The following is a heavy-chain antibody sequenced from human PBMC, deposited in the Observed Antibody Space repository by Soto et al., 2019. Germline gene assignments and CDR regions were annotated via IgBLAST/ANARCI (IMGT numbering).Heavy chain of an antibody. CDR3: EVWHYYDSRGYNRYHFAY. CDR2: IYPRDSEA. J-gene: IGHJ4*01. CDR1: GCAFISCW. V-gene: IGHV5-51*01. Sequence: PGESLKISCGASGCAFISCWIGWVRKMPGKGLEWMGSIYPRDSEARYSPSFQGQVTNSVDKSIRKAYLQWGSLKPSDTAMYYCEVWHYYDSRGYNRYHFAYGGQGTPVAVAS. D-gene: IGHD3-22*01.